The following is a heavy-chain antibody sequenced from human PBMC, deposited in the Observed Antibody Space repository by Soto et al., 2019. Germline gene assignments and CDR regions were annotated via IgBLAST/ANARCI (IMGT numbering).Heavy chain of an antibody. CDR2: IIPIFGTA. V-gene: IGHV1-69*13. CDR3: ARVEARDYYDSSGYPSYKWFDP. Sequence: GASVKVSCKASGGTFSSYAISWVRQAPGQGLEWMGGIIPIFGTANYAQKFQGRVTITADESTSTAYMELSSLRSEDTAVYYCARVEARDYYDSSGYPSYKWFDPWGQGTLVTVSS. J-gene: IGHJ5*02. D-gene: IGHD3-22*01. CDR1: GGTFSSYA.